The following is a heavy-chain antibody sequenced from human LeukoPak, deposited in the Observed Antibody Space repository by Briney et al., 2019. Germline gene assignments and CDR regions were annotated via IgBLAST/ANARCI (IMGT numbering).Heavy chain of an antibody. CDR2: ISFDGNNK. CDR3: ARDAKASGYYYYYMDV. Sequence: SGGSLRLSCAASGFTINHYAMYWVRQAPGKGLERVAVISFDGNNKFEAHSVQGRFIVSRDNSKNTLYLEMSSLRVEDTAVYYCARDAKASGYYYYYMDVWGRGTTVIVTS. V-gene: IGHV3-30-3*01. D-gene: IGHD6-6*01. J-gene: IGHJ6*03. CDR1: GFTINHYA.